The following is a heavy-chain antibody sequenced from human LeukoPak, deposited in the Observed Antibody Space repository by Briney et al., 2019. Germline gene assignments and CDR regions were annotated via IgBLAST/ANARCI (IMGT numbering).Heavy chain of an antibody. J-gene: IGHJ4*02. V-gene: IGHV1-2*02. D-gene: IGHD3-22*01. CDR3: ARDALPSHYYDSSGYFDY. CDR2: INPNSGGT. CDR1: GYTFTGYY. Sequence: ASVKVSCKASGYTFTGYYMHWVRQAPGQGLEWMGWINPNSGGTNYAQKFQGRVTMTRDTSISTAYMELSRLRSDDTAVYYCARDALPSHYYDSSGYFDYWGQGTLVTVSS.